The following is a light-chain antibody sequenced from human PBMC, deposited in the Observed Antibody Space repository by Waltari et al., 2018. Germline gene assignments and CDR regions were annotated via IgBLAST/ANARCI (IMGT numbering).Light chain of an antibody. CDR1: SSDFGFFNY. CDR3: NSYTGSSSWV. V-gene: IGLV2-14*01. J-gene: IGLJ3*02. CDR2: DVS. Sequence: QSALTHPASVSGSPGKSITIPCYGTSSDFGFFNYVSWYQQHPGKAPKLMIYDVSQRPSGVSDRFSGSKSGNTASLTISGLQAEDEADYYCNSYTGSSSWVFGGGTKVTV.